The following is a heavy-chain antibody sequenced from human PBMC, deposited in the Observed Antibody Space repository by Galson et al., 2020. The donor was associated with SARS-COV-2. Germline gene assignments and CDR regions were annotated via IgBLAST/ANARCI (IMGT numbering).Heavy chain of an antibody. CDR1: GFTFRSYL. V-gene: IGHV3-23*01. D-gene: IGHD1-26*01. Sequence: GESLKIPCTASGFTFRSYLKSWVRQGSGKGLDWVSSINVRGDRTYYAHSVEGRFTISRDNSKNPLFLQMNSLRAEDTAVYYCAKRDTRGCYIDYWGQGTLVTVSS. CDR3: AKRDTRGCYIDY. J-gene: IGHJ4*02. CDR2: INVRGDRT.